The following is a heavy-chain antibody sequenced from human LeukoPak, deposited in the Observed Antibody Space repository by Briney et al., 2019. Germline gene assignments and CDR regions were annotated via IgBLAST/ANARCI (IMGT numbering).Heavy chain of an antibody. CDR3: ARDVVPMVRGVPQGIDY. J-gene: IGHJ4*02. V-gene: IGHV3-33*01. CDR1: GFTFSSFG. D-gene: IGHD3-10*01. Sequence: GGSLRLSCAASGFTFSSFGMHWVRQAPGKGLEWVAVIWYDGTNKCYADSVKGRFTISRDNSKNTLYLQMNSLRAEDTAIYYCARDVVPMVRGVPQGIDYWGQGSLVTVSS. CDR2: IWYDGTNK.